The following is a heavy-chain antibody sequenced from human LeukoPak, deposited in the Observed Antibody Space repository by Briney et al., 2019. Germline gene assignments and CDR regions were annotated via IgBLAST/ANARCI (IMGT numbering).Heavy chain of an antibody. D-gene: IGHD1-26*01. CDR2: INHSGSA. V-gene: IGHV4-34*01. J-gene: IGHJ4*02. CDR3: ARERMVIVGATMEGGLDY. CDR1: GGSFSGYY. Sequence: SETLSLTCAVYGGSFSGYYWSWIRQPPGKGLEWIGEINHSGSANYNPSLKSLVTISVDTSKNQFSLKLRSVTAADTAVYYCARERMVIVGATMEGGLDYWGQGTLVTVSS.